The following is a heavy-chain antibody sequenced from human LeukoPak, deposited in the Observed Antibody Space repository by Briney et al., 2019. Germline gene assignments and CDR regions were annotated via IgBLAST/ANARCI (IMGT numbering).Heavy chain of an antibody. J-gene: IGHJ6*03. V-gene: IGHV1-8*03. CDR1: GYTFTSYD. CDR2: MNPNSGNT. CDR3: ARGGEPRSGYFDWLLGIKQEDYYYYYMDV. Sequence: ASVKVSCKASGYTFTSYDINWVRQATGQGLEWMGWMNPNSGNTGYAQKFQGRVTITRNTSISTAYMELSSLRSEDTAVYYCARGGEPRSGYFDWLLGIKQEDYYYYYMDVWGKGTTVTVSS. D-gene: IGHD3-9*01.